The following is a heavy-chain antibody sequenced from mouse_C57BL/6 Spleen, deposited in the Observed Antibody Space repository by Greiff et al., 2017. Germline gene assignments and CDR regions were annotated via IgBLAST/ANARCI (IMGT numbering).Heavy chain of an antibody. V-gene: IGHV1-64*01. CDR3: AVPLTGTDYFDY. Sequence: QVQLQQPGAELVKPGASVKLSCKASGYTFTSYWMHWVKQRPGQGLEWIGMIHPNSGSTNYNEKFKSKATLTVDKSSSTAYMQLSSLTSEDSAVXYCAVPLTGTDYFDYWGQGTTLTVSS. CDR1: GYTFTSYW. D-gene: IGHD4-1*01. CDR2: IHPNSGST. J-gene: IGHJ2*01.